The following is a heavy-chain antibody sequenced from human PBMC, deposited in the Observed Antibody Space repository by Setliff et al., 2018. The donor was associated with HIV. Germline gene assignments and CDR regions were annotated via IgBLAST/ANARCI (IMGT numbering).Heavy chain of an antibody. V-gene: IGHV4-34*01. D-gene: IGHD1-26*01. CDR2: INHSGST. CDR3: ARGRGSLPVLYYYYYYMDV. CDR1: GGSSSGYY. J-gene: IGHJ6*03. Sequence: SETRSLTCAVYGGSSSGYYWSWIRQLPGKGLEWIGEINHSGSTNYNPSLNSRVTRSGDTSKNQFSLKLSTVTAADTAVYYCARGRGSLPVLYYYYYYMDVWGKGTTVTVSS.